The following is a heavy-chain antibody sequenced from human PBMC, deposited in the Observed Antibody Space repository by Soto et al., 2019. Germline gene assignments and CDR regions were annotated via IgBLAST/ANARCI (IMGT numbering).Heavy chain of an antibody. Sequence: PGGSLRLSCAVSGFTFSDAWMSWVRQAPGKGLEWVGRIKKKTDGGTADYPAPVKGRFTISRDDSENMLYLQMNSMKNEDTAVYYCTKVSVVDIHSDYWGQGTQVTVAS. CDR1: GFTFSDAW. CDR3: TKVSVVDIHSDY. J-gene: IGHJ4*02. CDR2: IKKKTDGGTA. D-gene: IGHD2-15*01. V-gene: IGHV3-15*01.